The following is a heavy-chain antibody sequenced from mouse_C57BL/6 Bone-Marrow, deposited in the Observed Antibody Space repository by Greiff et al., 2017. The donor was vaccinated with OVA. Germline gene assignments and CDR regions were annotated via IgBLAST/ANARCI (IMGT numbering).Heavy chain of an antibody. Sequence: EVQRVESEGGLVQPGSSMKLSCTASGFTFSDYYMAWVRQVPEKGLEWVANINYDGSSTYYLDSLKSRFIISRDNAKNILYLQMSSLKSEDTATYYCARSDGYYPFAYWGQGTLVTVSA. CDR2: INYDGSST. D-gene: IGHD2-3*01. CDR3: ARSDGYYPFAY. V-gene: IGHV5-16*01. CDR1: GFTFSDYY. J-gene: IGHJ3*01.